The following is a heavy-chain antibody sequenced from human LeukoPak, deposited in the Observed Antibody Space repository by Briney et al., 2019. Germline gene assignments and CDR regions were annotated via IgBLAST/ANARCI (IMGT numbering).Heavy chain of an antibody. J-gene: IGHJ5*02. Sequence: GGSLRLSCAASGFTFSTYAMHWVRQAPGKGLEWVAFIRFDGSNKYYADSVKGRFTISRDNSKNTLDLQMNTLRAADTAVYYCALVAATVAFDPWGQGTLVTVSS. CDR3: ALVAATVAFDP. D-gene: IGHD2-15*01. CDR2: IRFDGSNK. CDR1: GFTFSTYA. V-gene: IGHV3-30*02.